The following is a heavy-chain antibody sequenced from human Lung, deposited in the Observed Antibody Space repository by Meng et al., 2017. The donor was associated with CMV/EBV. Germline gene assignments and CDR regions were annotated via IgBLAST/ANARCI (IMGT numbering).Heavy chain of an antibody. CDR1: GFTFDDYA. Sequence: SLRLXXAASGFTFDDYAMHWVRQAPGKGREWVSGISWNSGSIGYADSVKGRFTISRDNAKNSLYLQMNSLTVEDTGFYYCAKDLKTYRASVDFWGQGPLVTVSS. CDR2: ISWNSGSI. V-gene: IGHV3-9*01. D-gene: IGHD5-12*01. J-gene: IGHJ4*02. CDR3: AKDLKTYRASVDF.